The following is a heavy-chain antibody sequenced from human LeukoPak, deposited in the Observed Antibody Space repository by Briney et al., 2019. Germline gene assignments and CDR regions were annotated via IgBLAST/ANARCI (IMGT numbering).Heavy chain of an antibody. D-gene: IGHD6-13*01. J-gene: IGHJ4*02. CDR2: IWYDGSNK. V-gene: IGHV3-33*01. Sequence: GASLRLSCAASGFTFSSYGMHWVRQAPGKGLEWVAVIWYDGSNKYYEDSVKGRFTISRDNSKNTLYLQMNSLRAEDTAVYYCARAEGIAASGDWGQGTLVTVS. CDR3: ARAEGIAASGD. CDR1: GFTFSSYG.